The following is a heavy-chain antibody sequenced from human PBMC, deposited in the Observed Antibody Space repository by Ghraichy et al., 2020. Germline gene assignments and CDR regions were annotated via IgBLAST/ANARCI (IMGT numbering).Heavy chain of an antibody. CDR1: GVTVNSNY. CDR2: IHSGGST. V-gene: IGHV3-66*01. D-gene: IGHD2-15*01. J-gene: IGHJ6*02. Sequence: GGSLRLSCAVSGVTVNSNYMNWVRQAAGKGLEWVSVIHSGGSTYYGDSVKGRFTISRDNSKNTLYLQMNNLRAEDTAMYYCARGWLDVWGQGTTVTVSS. CDR3: ARGWLDV.